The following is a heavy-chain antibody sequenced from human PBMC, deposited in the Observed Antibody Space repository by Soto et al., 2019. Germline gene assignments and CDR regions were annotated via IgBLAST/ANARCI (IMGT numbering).Heavy chain of an antibody. J-gene: IGHJ4*02. Sequence: SVKVSCKASGFTFTSSAMQWVRQARGQRLEWIGWIVVGSGNTNYAQKFQERVTITRDMSTSTAYMELSSLRSEDTAVYYCARGPGRIAVAGIDYWGQGTLVTVSS. CDR1: GFTFTSSA. V-gene: IGHV1-58*02. CDR2: IVVGSGNT. D-gene: IGHD6-19*01. CDR3: ARGPGRIAVAGIDY.